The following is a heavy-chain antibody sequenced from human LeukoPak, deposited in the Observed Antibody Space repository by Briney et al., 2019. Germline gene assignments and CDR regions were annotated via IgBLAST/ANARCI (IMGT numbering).Heavy chain of an antibody. D-gene: IGHD6-6*01. Sequence: GGSLRLSCAASGFTFSSYAMSWVRQAPGKGLEWVSAISGSGGSTYYADSVKGRFTISRDNSKNTLYLQMNSLRAEDAAVYYCAKAEYSSNYGMDVWGQGTTVTVSS. CDR1: GFTFSSYA. V-gene: IGHV3-23*01. CDR2: ISGSGGST. CDR3: AKAEYSSNYGMDV. J-gene: IGHJ6*02.